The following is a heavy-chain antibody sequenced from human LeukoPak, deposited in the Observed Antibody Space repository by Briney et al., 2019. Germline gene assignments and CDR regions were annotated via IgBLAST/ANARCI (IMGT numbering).Heavy chain of an antibody. CDR2: ISWNSGSI. CDR1: GFTFNDYA. D-gene: IGHD5-12*01. J-gene: IGHJ4*02. CDR3: AKDMRSGYEPNFDY. V-gene: IGHV3-9*01. Sequence: GRSLRLSCAASGFTFNDYAMPWVRQAPGKGLEWVSGISWNSGSIGYADSVKGRFTISRDNAKNSLYLQMNSLRAEDTALYYCAKDMRSGYEPNFDYWGQGTLVTVSS.